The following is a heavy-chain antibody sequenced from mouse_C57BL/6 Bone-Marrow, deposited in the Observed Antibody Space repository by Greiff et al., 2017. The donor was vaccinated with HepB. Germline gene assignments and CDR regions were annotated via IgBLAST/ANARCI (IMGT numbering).Heavy chain of an antibody. D-gene: IGHD2-3*01. J-gene: IGHJ2*01. V-gene: IGHV5-6*02. CDR1: GFTFSSYG. CDR3: ARRDGYYGDY. CDR2: ISSGGSYT. Sequence: EVKVVESGGDLVKPGGSLKLSCAASGFTFSSYGMSWVRQTPDKRLEWVATISSGGSYTYYPDSVKGRFTISRDNAKNTLYLQMSSLKSEDTAMYYCARRDGYYGDYWGQGTTLTVSS.